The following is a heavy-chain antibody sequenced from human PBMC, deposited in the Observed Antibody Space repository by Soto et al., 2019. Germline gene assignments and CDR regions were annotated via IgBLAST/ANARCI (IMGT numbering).Heavy chain of an antibody. CDR3: ARGRNSRAIDY. V-gene: IGHV4-59*12. CDR2: IFHRGST. D-gene: IGHD3-22*01. Sequence: SETLSLTCNVSGASINTYYCSWIRQPPQKGLEWIGYIFHRGSTTYNPYLKSRVTISIDASKKYFSLRLNSVTDADTAVYYCARGRNSRAIDYWGQRIRVTVSS. CDR1: GASINTYY. J-gene: IGHJ4*02.